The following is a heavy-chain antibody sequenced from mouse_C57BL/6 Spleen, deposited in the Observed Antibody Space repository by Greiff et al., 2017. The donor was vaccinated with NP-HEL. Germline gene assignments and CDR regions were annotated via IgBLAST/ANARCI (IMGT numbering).Heavy chain of an antibody. J-gene: IGHJ3*01. D-gene: IGHD2-5*01. Sequence: QVQLQQSGAELVKPGASVKISCKASGYAFSSYWMNWVKQRPGKGLEWIGQIYPGDGDTNYNGKFKGKATLTADKSSSTAYMQLSSLTSEDSAVYFCARPTYYSNYVVPCAYWGQGTLVTVSA. CDR3: ARPTYYSNYVVPCAY. V-gene: IGHV1-80*01. CDR1: GYAFSSYW. CDR2: IYPGDGDT.